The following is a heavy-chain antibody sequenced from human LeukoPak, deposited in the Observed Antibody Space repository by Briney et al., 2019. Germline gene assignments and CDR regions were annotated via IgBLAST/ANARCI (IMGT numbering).Heavy chain of an antibody. CDR1: GFTFSNYN. CDR3: ARGDSGGMDY. Sequence: PGGSLRLSCAASGFTFSNYNMNWVRRAPGKGLEWVSSISSSSSYIYYADSVKGRFTISRDNANNSLYLQMNSLRAEDTTVYYCARGDSGGMDYWGQGTLVTVSA. J-gene: IGHJ4*02. CDR2: ISSSSSYI. V-gene: IGHV3-21*01. D-gene: IGHD3-16*01.